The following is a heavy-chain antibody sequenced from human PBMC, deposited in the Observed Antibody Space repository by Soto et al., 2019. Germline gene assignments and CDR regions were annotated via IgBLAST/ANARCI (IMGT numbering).Heavy chain of an antibody. D-gene: IGHD5-12*01. CDR2: IIPIFGTA. V-gene: IGHV1-69*01. Sequence: QVQLVQSGAEVKKPGSSVKVSCKASGGTFSSYAISWVRQAPGQGLEWMGGIIPIFGTANYAQKFQGRVTITAEESTRTAYMELSSLRSEDTAVYYCERDPGDSGYGPLGGWGQGNLVTVSS. CDR1: GGTFSSYA. CDR3: ERDPGDSGYGPLGG. J-gene: IGHJ4*02.